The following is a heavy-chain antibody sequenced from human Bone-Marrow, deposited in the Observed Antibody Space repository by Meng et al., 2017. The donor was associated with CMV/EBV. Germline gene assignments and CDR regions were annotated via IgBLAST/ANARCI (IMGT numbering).Heavy chain of an antibody. CDR2: ISSSSSYI. J-gene: IGHJ6*02. CDR1: GFTFSSYS. V-gene: IGHV3-21*01. CDR3: ARGFGHSSSVGKHYYYYYGMDV. Sequence: GESLKISCAASGFTFSSYSMNWVRQAPGKGLEWVSSISSSSSYIYYADSVKGRFTISRDNAKNSLYLQMNSLRAEDTAVYYCARGFGHSSSVGKHYYYYYGMDVWGQGTTVTFAS. D-gene: IGHD6-6*01.